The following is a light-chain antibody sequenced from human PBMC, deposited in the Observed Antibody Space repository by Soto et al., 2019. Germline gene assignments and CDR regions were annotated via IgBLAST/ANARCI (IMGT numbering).Light chain of an antibody. V-gene: IGKV3-20*01. J-gene: IGKJ5*01. CDR1: QNINSRY. Sequence: EIVLTQSPGTLYLSPGERGTLSCRATQNINSRYLAWYQQKPGQAPRLLIFGASNRATGIPDRFSGSGSGTDFTLTISRLEPEDFAVYYCQHYGSSLSITFGQGTRLEMK. CDR3: QHYGSSLSIT. CDR2: GAS.